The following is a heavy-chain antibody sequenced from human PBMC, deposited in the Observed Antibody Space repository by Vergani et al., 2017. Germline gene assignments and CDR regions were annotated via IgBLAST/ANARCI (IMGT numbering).Heavy chain of an antibody. V-gene: IGHV3-23*01. CDR3: AKLSSSWHYFDY. D-gene: IGHD6-13*01. CDR2: ISGSGGST. CDR1: GFTFSSYA. J-gene: IGHJ4*02. Sequence: EVQLLESGGGLVQPGGSLRLSYAASGFTFSSYAMSWVRQAPGKGLEWVSAISGSGGSTYYADSVKGRFTISRDNSKNTLYLQMNSLRAEDTAVYYCAKLSSSWHYFDYWGQGTLVTVSS.